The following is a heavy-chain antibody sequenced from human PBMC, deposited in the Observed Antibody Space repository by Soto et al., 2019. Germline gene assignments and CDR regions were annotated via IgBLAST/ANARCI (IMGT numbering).Heavy chain of an antibody. CDR1: AGTLSSYA. Sequence: CSGKCSCKASAGTLSSYAISWVRQAPVQGLEWMGGIIPIFGTANYAQKFQGRVTITADESTSTAYMELSSLRSEDTAVYYCARRGITMVRGAAARPFDYGGQGNLVIVS. CDR2: IIPIFGTA. J-gene: IGHJ4*02. D-gene: IGHD3-10*01. CDR3: ARRGITMVRGAAARPFDY. V-gene: IGHV1-69*13.